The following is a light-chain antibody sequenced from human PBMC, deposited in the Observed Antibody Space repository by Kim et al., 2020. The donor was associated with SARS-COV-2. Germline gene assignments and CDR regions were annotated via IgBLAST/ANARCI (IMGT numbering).Light chain of an antibody. Sequence: LAPGERATLSCRASQSVDSSYLAWYQQKPGQAPRLLIYGASSRATGVPDRFSGSGSGTDFTLTISRLEPEDFAVYYCQQSAYSRTFGQGTKVDIK. CDR1: QSVDSSY. CDR3: QQSAYSRT. V-gene: IGKV3-20*01. CDR2: GAS. J-gene: IGKJ1*01.